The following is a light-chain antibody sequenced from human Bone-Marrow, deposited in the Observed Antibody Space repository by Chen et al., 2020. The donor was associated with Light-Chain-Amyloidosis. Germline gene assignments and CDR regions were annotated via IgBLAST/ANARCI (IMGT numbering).Light chain of an antibody. CDR2: LAS. Sequence: DIRLTQSPSSLSASVGDNITISCRTSHHIENYLNWYQQKPGTAHKLLIFLASRLQNGIPSRFSGRGSGTSLTLTIDNLQPEDFATYYCQQSYSLPLTFGGGTKV. V-gene: IGKV1-39*01. CDR1: HHIENY. CDR3: QQSYSLPLT. J-gene: IGKJ4*02.